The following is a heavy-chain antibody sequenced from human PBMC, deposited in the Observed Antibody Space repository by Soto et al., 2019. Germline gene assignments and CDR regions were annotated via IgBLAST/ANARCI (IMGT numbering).Heavy chain of an antibody. CDR3: GGRYSPPHYRY. V-gene: IGHV4-39*01. D-gene: IGHD3-16*02. CDR2: IYYSGST. Sequence: QLQLQESGPGLVKPSETLSLTCTVSGGSISSSSYYWGWIRQPPGKGLEWIGTIYYSGSTYYNPSLKGRVTLSVETSKNPFSLKLSSVTAADTGVYYCGGRYSPPHYRYWGQGTLVTVSS. J-gene: IGHJ4*02. CDR1: GGSISSSSYY.